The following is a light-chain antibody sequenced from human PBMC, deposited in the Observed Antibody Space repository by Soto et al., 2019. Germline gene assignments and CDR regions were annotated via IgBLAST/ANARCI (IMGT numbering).Light chain of an antibody. V-gene: IGKV3-15*01. CDR3: QQYNKWPPLT. J-gene: IGKJ4*01. CDR1: QSVSSS. Sequence: EIVMTQSPATLSVSPGERATLSGRASQSVSSSLAWYQQKPGQAPRLLIYGASTRATAIPARFSGSGSGTEFTLTISSLQSEDFAVYYCQQYNKWPPLTFGGGTKVEIK. CDR2: GAS.